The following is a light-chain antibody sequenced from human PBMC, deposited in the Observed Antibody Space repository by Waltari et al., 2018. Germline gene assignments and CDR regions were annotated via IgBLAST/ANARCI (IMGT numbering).Light chain of an antibody. CDR1: QSVGRT. J-gene: IGKJ1*01. Sequence: EIVLTQSPGTLSLSPGERAILSCRASQSVGRTLAWYQQKPGQAPRCLISGASNRATGIPDRFRGSGAGTDFSRTISRLEPEDFSVYYCQHYVRLPVTFGQGTRVEI. V-gene: IGKV3-20*01. CDR2: GAS. CDR3: QHYVRLPVT.